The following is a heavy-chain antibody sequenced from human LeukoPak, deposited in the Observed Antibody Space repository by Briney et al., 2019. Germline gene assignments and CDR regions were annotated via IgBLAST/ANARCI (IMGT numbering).Heavy chain of an antibody. D-gene: IGHD6-19*01. Sequence: ASVKVSCKASGYTFTSYAMHWVRQAPGQRLEWMGWINAGNGNTKYSQKFQGRVTITRDTSASTAYMELSSLRSEDTAVYYCARERMPVAGINWFDPRGQGTLVTVSS. CDR1: GYTFTSYA. CDR2: INAGNGNT. CDR3: ARERMPVAGINWFDP. J-gene: IGHJ5*02. V-gene: IGHV1-3*01.